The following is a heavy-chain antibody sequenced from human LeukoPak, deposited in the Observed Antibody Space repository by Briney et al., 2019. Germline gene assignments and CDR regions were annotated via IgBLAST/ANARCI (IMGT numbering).Heavy chain of an antibody. Sequence: GVSLRLSCAASGFTFSSYAMNWVRQAPGKGLEWVSAISGSGGSTYYADSLKGRFTVSRDNSKNTLYLRMNSLRAEDTAVYYCAKPPPYCSSTSCYNYYYYAMDVWGQGTTVTVSS. CDR2: ISGSGGST. J-gene: IGHJ6*02. V-gene: IGHV3-23*01. CDR1: GFTFSSYA. CDR3: AKPPPYCSSTSCYNYYYYAMDV. D-gene: IGHD2-2*02.